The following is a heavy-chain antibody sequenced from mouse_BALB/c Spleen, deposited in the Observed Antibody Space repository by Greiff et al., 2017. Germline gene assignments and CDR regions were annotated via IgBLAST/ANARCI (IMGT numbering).Heavy chain of an antibody. CDR1: GFSLTSYG. CDR3: ARERGLTTATYFDV. D-gene: IGHD1-2*01. J-gene: IGHJ1*01. V-gene: IGHV2-9*02. Sequence: VQGVESGPGLVAPSQSLSITCTVSGFSLTSYGVHWVRQPPGKGLEWLGVIWAGGSTNYNSALMSRLSISKDNSKSQVFLKMNSLQTDDTAMYYCARERGLTTATYFDVWGAGTTVTVSS. CDR2: IWAGGST.